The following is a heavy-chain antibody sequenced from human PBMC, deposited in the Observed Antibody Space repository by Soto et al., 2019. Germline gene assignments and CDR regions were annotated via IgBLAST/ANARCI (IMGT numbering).Heavy chain of an antibody. CDR1: GFTFDDYA. V-gene: IGHV3-9*01. Sequence: PGGSLRLSCAASGFTFDDYAMHWVRQAPGKGLEWVSGISWNSGSIGYADSVKGRFTISRDNAKNSLYLQMNSLRAEDTALYYCAKDMYGSGRPLFDYWGQGTLVTVSS. D-gene: IGHD3-10*01. CDR2: ISWNSGSI. J-gene: IGHJ4*02. CDR3: AKDMYGSGRPLFDY.